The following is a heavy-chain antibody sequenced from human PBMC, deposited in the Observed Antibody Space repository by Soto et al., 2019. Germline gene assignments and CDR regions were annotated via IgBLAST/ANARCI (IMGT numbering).Heavy chain of an antibody. CDR1: GGSFRGYY. D-gene: IGHD2-15*01. Sequence: QVQLQQWGAGLLKPSETLSLTCAVYGGSFRGYYWCWIRQPPGKGLERIGEITHSGSTNYNPALKSRVTISVDPYKNQCSLKLSSVTVADTAVYYCARGFVVVVAATPYFDYGGQGTLVTASS. J-gene: IGHJ4*02. V-gene: IGHV4-34*01. CDR3: ARGFVVVVAATPYFDY. CDR2: ITHSGST.